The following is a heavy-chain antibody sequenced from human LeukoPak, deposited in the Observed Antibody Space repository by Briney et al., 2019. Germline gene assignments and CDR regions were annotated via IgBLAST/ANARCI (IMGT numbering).Heavy chain of an antibody. V-gene: IGHV1-58*02. Sequence: GASVKVSCKASGFTFTSSAMQWVRQARGQRLEWIGWIVVGSGNTNYAQKFQERVTITRDMSTSTAYMELSSLRSEDTAVYYCAADIIGGNAFDIWGQGTMVTVSS. D-gene: IGHD1-26*01. CDR2: IVVGSGNT. CDR1: GFTFTSSA. CDR3: AADIIGGNAFDI. J-gene: IGHJ3*02.